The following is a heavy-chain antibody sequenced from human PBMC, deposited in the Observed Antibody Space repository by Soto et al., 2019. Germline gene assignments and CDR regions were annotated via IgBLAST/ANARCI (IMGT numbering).Heavy chain of an antibody. CDR2: IHSDGSK. D-gene: IGHD6-19*01. V-gene: IGHV3-53*02. CDR1: GFTVGDS. CDR3: ARDASGPFDY. J-gene: IGHJ4*02. Sequence: EVQLVETGGGLIQPGGSLKPSCSVAGFTVGDSWSWVVQPPGKGLESVSFIHSDGSKHYTDSVRGRFTISRDNSKNTLYLQMDRLRVDDTAVYFCARDASGPFDYWGQGTLVTVSS.